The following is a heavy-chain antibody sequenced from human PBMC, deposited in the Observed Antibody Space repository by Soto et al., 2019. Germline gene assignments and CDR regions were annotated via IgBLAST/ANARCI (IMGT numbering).Heavy chain of an antibody. Sequence: QVQLQESGPGLVKPSETLSLTCTVYGGSISRYYWSWIRQPAGKGLEWLGRIYTSGSTNYNPSLKSRVTMSVDTSKNQFSLKLSSVTAADTAVYYCARDCSSTSCPWVEGYYYGMDVWGQGTTVTVSS. V-gene: IGHV4-4*07. J-gene: IGHJ6*02. CDR2: IYTSGST. D-gene: IGHD2-2*01. CDR3: ARDCSSTSCPWVEGYYYGMDV. CDR1: GGSISRYY.